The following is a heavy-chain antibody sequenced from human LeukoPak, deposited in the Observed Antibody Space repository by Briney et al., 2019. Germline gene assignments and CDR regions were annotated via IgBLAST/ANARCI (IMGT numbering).Heavy chain of an antibody. V-gene: IGHV3-23*01. J-gene: IGHJ6*02. CDR1: VFTFSNYA. D-gene: IGHD5-24*01. CDR3: ATPVEMATMRANYYGMDV. Sequence: GGSLRLSCAASVFTFSNYAMSWVRQAPGKGLDWVSSISGSGGNTYYADSVKGRFTVSRDNSKNTLYLQMNSPRAEDTAVYYCATPVEMATMRANYYGMDVWGQGTTVTVSS. CDR2: ISGSGGNT.